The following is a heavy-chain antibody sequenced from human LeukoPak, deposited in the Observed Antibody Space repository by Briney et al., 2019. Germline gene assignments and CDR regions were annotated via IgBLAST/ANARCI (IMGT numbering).Heavy chain of an antibody. CDR3: ARILGYCSGTSCQDY. V-gene: IGHV3-21*01. CDR2: ITSGSGYI. D-gene: IGHD2-2*01. Sequence: GGSLRLSCAASGFTFNTYTMHWVRQAPGKGLEWVSSITSGSGYIYYADSVMGRFTISRDNAKNSLYQQMSSLRAEDTAVYYCARILGYCSGTSCQDYWGQGTVVTVSS. CDR1: GFTFNTYT. J-gene: IGHJ4*02.